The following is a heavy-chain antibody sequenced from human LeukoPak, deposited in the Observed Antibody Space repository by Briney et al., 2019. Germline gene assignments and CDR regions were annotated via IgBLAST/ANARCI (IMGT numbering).Heavy chain of an antibody. CDR3: AREIEWLGDAFDI. CDR1: GGSISSGGYY. CDR2: IYYSGST. J-gene: IGHJ3*02. V-gene: IGHV4-31*03. D-gene: IGHD3-3*01. Sequence: SETLSLTCTVSGGSISSGGYYWSWIRQHPGKGLEWIGYIYYSGSTYYNPSLKSRVTISVDTSKNQFSLKLSSVTAADTAVYYCAREIEWLGDAFDIWGQGTMVTVSS.